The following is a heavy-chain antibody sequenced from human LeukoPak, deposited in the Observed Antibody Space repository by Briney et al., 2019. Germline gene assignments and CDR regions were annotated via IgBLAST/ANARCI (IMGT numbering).Heavy chain of an antibody. CDR1: GYTLTSYY. CDR2: INPNSGET. Sequence: ASVKVSCKASGYTLTSYYLHWVRQAPGQGPEWMGWINPNSGETNYAPKFQGRVTMTRDTSINAAYLELGGLRSDDTAVYYCARGSGYYAGAVYFEHWGQGTLVTVSS. J-gene: IGHJ1*01. CDR3: ARGSGYYAGAVYFEH. D-gene: IGHD3-3*01. V-gene: IGHV1-2*02.